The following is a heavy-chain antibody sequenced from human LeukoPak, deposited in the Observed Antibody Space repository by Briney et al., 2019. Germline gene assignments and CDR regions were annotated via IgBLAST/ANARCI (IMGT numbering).Heavy chain of an antibody. CDR2: IKQDGSEK. Sequence: GGSLRLSCAASGFTFSSYWMSWVRQAPGKGLEWVANIKQDGSEKYYVDSVKGRFTISRDNAKNSLYLQMNSLRAEDTAVYYCASPRGLIRHHMDVWGKGTTVTVSS. J-gene: IGHJ6*03. CDR3: ASPRGLIRHHMDV. CDR1: GFTFSSYW. V-gene: IGHV3-7*01.